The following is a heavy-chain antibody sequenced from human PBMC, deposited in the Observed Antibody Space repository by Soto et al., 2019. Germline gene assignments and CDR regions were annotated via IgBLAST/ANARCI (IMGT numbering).Heavy chain of an antibody. Sequence: QVQLVQSGAEVKKPGSSVKVSCKASVGTFSSYAITWVRQAPGQGLEWMGGIIPIFGTANYAQKFQARVTITADESTRTAYMELSSLRSEDTDVYYCARDRGPSSGYYPYWFDPWGQGTLVTVSS. CDR3: ARDRGPSSGYYPYWFDP. V-gene: IGHV1-69*12. CDR2: IIPIFGTA. CDR1: VGTFSSYA. D-gene: IGHD3-22*01. J-gene: IGHJ5*02.